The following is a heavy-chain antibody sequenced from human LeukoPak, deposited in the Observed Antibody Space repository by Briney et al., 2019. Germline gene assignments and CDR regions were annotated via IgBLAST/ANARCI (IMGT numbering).Heavy chain of an antibody. CDR3: AARRVSYYYDSSGSRIQPADYYFDY. D-gene: IGHD3-22*01. V-gene: IGHV1-58*01. Sequence: SVKVSCKASGFTFTSSAVQWVRQARGQRLEWIGWFVVGSGNTNYAQKFQERVTITRDMSTSTAYMELSSLRSEDTAVYYCAARRVSYYYDSSGSRIQPADYYFDYWGQGTLVTVSS. CDR1: GFTFTSSA. J-gene: IGHJ4*02. CDR2: FVVGSGNT.